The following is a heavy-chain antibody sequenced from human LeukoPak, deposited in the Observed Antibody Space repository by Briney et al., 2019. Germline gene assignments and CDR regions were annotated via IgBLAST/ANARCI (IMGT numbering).Heavy chain of an antibody. Sequence: GALRLSCAASGFTFSSYSMNWVRQAPGKGLEWVSYISGSSSSIYYADSVKGRFTISRDNSNDTLFLQMSSLRADDTAVYYCVRSRIWEVLSSFDLWGQGALVIVSS. CDR3: VRSRIWEVLSSFDL. D-gene: IGHD1-26*01. J-gene: IGHJ4*02. CDR2: ISGSSSSI. CDR1: GFTFSSYS. V-gene: IGHV3-48*01.